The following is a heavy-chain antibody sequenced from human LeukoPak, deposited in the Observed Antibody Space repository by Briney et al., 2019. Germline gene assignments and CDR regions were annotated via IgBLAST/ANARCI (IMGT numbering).Heavy chain of an antibody. Sequence: SETLSLTCTVSGGSISSSGYYWGWIRQPPGKGLEWIASIYYSGSTYYNPSLKSRVTISVDTSKNQLSLKLSSLTAADTAVYYCARHEYSGSYYGLSWFDPWGQGTLVTVSS. CDR3: ARHEYSGSYYGLSWFDP. D-gene: IGHD1-26*01. CDR1: GGSISSSGYY. V-gene: IGHV4-39*01. J-gene: IGHJ5*02. CDR2: IYYSGST.